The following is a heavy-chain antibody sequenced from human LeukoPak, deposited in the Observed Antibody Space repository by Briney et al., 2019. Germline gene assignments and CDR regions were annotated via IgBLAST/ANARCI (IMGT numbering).Heavy chain of an antibody. V-gene: IGHV3-66*02. CDR1: GFTVSSNY. CDR2: IYSGGDT. J-gene: IGHJ4*02. D-gene: IGHD1-26*01. CDR3: AKDLSGSYLGGY. Sequence: GGSLRLSCAASGFTVSSNYMSWVRQAPGKGLEWVSVIYSGGDTYYADSVKGRFTISRDNSKNTLYLQMNSLRAEDTAVYYCAKDLSGSYLGGYWGQGTLVTVSS.